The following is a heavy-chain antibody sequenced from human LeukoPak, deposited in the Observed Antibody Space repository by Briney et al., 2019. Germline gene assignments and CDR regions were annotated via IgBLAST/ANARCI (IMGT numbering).Heavy chain of an antibody. CDR2: ISAYNGNT. V-gene: IGHV1-18*01. CDR1: GYTFTSYG. J-gene: IGHJ4*02. CDR3: ARSLAGIAVAGTRGLDY. Sequence: ASVKVSCNASGYTFTSYGISWVRQAPGQGLEWMGWISAYNGNTNYAQKLQGRVTMTTDTSTSTAYMELRSLRSDDTAVYYCARSLAGIAVAGTRGLDYWGQGTLVTVSS. D-gene: IGHD6-19*01.